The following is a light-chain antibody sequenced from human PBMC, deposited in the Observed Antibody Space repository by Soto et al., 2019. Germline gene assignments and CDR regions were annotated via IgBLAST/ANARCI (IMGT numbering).Light chain of an antibody. V-gene: IGLV2-11*01. CDR1: SSDVGGYNY. CDR2: DVS. CDR3: CSYVGTNTSYV. J-gene: IGLJ1*01. Sequence: LTQPRSVSGSPGQSVTISCTGTSSDVGGYNYVSWYQQHPGKAPKVMIYDVSKRPSGGPDRFSGSKSGNTASLTISGLQAEDEADYYCCSYVGTNTSYVFGTGTKVTVL.